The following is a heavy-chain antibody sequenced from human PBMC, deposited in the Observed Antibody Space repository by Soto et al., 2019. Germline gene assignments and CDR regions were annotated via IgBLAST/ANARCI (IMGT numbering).Heavy chain of an antibody. CDR2: ISWNSGSI. CDR1: GFTFDDYA. J-gene: IGHJ3*02. Sequence: EVQLVESGGGLVQPGRSLRLSCAASGFTFDDYAMHWVRQAPGMGLEWVSGISWNSGSIGYADSVKGRFTISRDNAKSSLYLQMNSLRAEDTALYYCVKGRYSSSSGAFDIWCQGTMVTVSS. D-gene: IGHD6-6*01. CDR3: VKGRYSSSSGAFDI. V-gene: IGHV3-9*01.